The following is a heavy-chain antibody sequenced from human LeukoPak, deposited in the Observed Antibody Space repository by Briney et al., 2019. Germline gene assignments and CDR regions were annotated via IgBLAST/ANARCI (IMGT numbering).Heavy chain of an antibody. Sequence: SSETLPLTCTVAGGFISSGGYYWSWIRQCPGKGLEWIGYIYYTGNTYYNPSLRSRVAISVDTSKNQFSLKLTSVTAADTAVYYCARDNSGVLDYWGQGTLVTVSS. CDR1: GGFISSGGYY. D-gene: IGHD3-10*01. CDR3: ARDNSGVLDY. J-gene: IGHJ4*02. CDR2: IYYTGNT. V-gene: IGHV4-31*03.